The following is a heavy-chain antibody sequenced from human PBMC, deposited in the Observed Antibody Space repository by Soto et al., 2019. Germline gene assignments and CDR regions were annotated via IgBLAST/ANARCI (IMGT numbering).Heavy chain of an antibody. Sequence: ASVKVSCKASGYTFPSNGISWVRQAPGQGLEWMGWINTYNGNTNYAQNLQGRVTLTTDTSTSTAYMELTSLRSNDTAIYYCAMVDVYVTPSPQDVWGQGTTVTVSS. D-gene: IGHD3-16*01. CDR3: AMVDVYVTPSPQDV. J-gene: IGHJ6*02. CDR2: INTYNGNT. V-gene: IGHV1-18*01. CDR1: GYTFPSNG.